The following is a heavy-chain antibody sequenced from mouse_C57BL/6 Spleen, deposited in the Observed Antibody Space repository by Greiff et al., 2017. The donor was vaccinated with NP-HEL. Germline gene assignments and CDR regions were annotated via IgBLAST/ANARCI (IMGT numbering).Heavy chain of an antibody. D-gene: IGHD2-5*01. J-gene: IGHJ1*03. Sequence: EVQVVESGGGLVQPGGSMKLSCVASGFTFSNYWMNWVRQSPEKGLEWVAQIRLKSDNYATHYAESVKGRFTISRDDSKSSVYLQMNNLRAEDTGIYYCTTYYSNPYWYFDVWGTGTTVTVSS. CDR2: IRLKSDNYAT. V-gene: IGHV6-3*01. CDR3: TTYYSNPYWYFDV. CDR1: GFTFSNYW.